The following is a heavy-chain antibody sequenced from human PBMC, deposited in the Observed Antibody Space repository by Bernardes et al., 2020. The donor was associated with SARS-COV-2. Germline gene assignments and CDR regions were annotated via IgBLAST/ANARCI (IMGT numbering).Heavy chain of an antibody. V-gene: IGHV1-18*01. CDR1: GYTFTSYG. J-gene: IGHJ5*02. CDR3: ARERRLYSSSWYRSFDP. D-gene: IGHD6-13*01. CDR2: ISAYNGNT. Sequence: ASVKVSCMASGYTFTSYGISWVRQAPGQGLEWMGWISAYNGNTNYAQKLQGRVTMTTDTSTSTAYMELRSLRSDDTAVYYCARERRLYSSSWYRSFDPWGQGTLVTVSS.